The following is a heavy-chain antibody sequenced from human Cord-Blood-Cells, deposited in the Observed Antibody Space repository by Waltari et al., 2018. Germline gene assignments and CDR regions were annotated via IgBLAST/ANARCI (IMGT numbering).Heavy chain of an antibody. V-gene: IGHV1-8*01. CDR2: MNPNSGNT. D-gene: IGHD6-13*01. Sequence: QVQLVQAGAEVKKPGASVTLSCTASGYTFPSYDLNWVRPATGKGLEWMGCMNPNSGNTGYAQKFQGRVTMTRNTSISTAYMELGSLRSEDTAVYYCARGRARRSSRPDYWGQGTLVTVSS. J-gene: IGHJ4*02. CDR3: ARGRARRSSRPDY. CDR1: GYTFPSYD.